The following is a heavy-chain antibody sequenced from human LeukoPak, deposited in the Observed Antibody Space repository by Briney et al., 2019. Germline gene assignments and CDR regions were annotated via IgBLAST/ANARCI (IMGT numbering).Heavy chain of an antibody. V-gene: IGHV3-33*01. CDR3: ARDRRISGWYFDL. D-gene: IGHD3-10*01. CDR2: IWYDGSNK. CDR1: GFTFSSYG. J-gene: IGHJ2*01. Sequence: GGSLRLSCAASGFTFSSYGMHWVRQAPGKGLEWVAVIWYDGSNKYYADSVKGRFTISRDNSKNTLYLQMNSLRAEDTAVYYCARDRRISGWYFDLWGRGTLVTVSS.